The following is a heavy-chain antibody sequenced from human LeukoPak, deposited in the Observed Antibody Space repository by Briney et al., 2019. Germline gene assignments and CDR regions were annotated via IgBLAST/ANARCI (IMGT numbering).Heavy chain of an antibody. CDR3: AKRYYYGSGISPPFDP. J-gene: IGHJ5*02. D-gene: IGHD3-10*01. CDR1: GFTFSSYS. V-gene: IGHV3-21*04. Sequence: GGSLRLSCAASGFTFSSYSMNWVRQAPGKGLEWVSSISSSSYIYYADSVKGRFTISRDNSKNTLYLQMNSLRAEDTAVYYCAKRYYYGSGISPPFDPWGQGTLVTVSS. CDR2: ISSSSYI.